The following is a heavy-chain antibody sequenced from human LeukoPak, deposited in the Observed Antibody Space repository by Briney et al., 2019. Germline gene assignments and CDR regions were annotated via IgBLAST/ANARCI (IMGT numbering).Heavy chain of an antibody. Sequence: SETLSLTYTVSDYSISSGYYWSWIRQSAGKGLEWIGRIYTSGTTNSNPSLKSRVTISVDTSKNHFSLKLSSVTAADTAVYYCAREYYDSNKAPAFDIWGQGTMVTVSS. CDR3: AREYYDSNKAPAFDI. CDR2: IYTSGTT. D-gene: IGHD3-22*01. J-gene: IGHJ3*02. V-gene: IGHV4-61*02. CDR1: DYSISSGYY.